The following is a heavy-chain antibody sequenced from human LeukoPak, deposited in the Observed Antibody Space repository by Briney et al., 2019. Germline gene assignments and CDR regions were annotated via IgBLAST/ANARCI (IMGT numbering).Heavy chain of an antibody. D-gene: IGHD2-2*01. CDR2: IIPIFGTA. V-gene: IGHV1-69*05. CDR3: AREPRDIVVVPAALGNWFDP. CDR1: GGTFSSYA. J-gene: IGHJ5*02. Sequence: SVKVSCKASGGTFSSYAISWVRQAPGQGLEGMGRIIPIFGTANYAQKFQGRVTITTDESTSTAYMELSSLRSEDTVVYYCAREPRDIVVVPAALGNWFDPWGQGTLVTVSS.